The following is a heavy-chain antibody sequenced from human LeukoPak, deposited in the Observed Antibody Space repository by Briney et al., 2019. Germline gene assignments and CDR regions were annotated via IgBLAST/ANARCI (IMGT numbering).Heavy chain of an antibody. CDR3: ARGHGNFDY. CDR1: GGSISSFY. Sequence: PSETLSLTCTVSGGSISSFYWTWIRQPPKKGLEWIGYISYSGSTNYNPSLKSRVTISVDTSKNQFSLKLSSVTAADTAVYYCARGHGNFDYWGQGTLVTVSS. CDR2: ISYSGST. J-gene: IGHJ4*02. V-gene: IGHV4-59*01.